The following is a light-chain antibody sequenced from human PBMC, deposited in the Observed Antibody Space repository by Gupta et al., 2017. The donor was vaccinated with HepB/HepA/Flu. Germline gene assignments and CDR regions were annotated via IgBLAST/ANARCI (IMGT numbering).Light chain of an antibody. CDR1: QSVTGY. Sequence: EIVLAQSPGTLSLSPGERATLSCRASQSVTGYLAWYQQKPGQAPRLLIYGASSRATGIPDRFSGSGSGTDFTITISRLEPEDFAVYYCQLYNTSPTWTFGQGTKVEIK. CDR3: QLYNTSPTWT. CDR2: GAS. J-gene: IGKJ1*01. V-gene: IGKV3-20*01.